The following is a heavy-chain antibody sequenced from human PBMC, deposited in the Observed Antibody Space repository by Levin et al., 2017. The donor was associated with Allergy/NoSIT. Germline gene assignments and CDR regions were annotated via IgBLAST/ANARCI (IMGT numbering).Heavy chain of an antibody. CDR1: GFTFSTYA. CDR3: AKVGDSLYYYYGMDV. D-gene: IGHD2-2*02. Sequence: SCAASGFTFSTYAMHWVRRAPGKGLEWVAVMSYDESNAYYADSVKGRFTISRDNSKNTLYLQMDSLRAEDTALYYCAKVGDSLYYYYGMDVWGQGTTVTVSS. CDR2: MSYDESNA. V-gene: IGHV3-30-3*01. J-gene: IGHJ6*02.